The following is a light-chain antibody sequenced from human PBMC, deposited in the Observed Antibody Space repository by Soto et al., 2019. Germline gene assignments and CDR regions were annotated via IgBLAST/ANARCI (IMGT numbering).Light chain of an antibody. CDR2: DAS. Sequence: DIQMTQSPSTLSASVGDRVTITCRASQSISSWLAWYQQKPGKAPKLLIYDASSLESGVPPRFSGSGSGTEFTLTISSLQPDDFATYYCQQYNSYWWTFGQGTKVDI. V-gene: IGKV1-5*01. CDR1: QSISSW. CDR3: QQYNSYWWT. J-gene: IGKJ1*01.